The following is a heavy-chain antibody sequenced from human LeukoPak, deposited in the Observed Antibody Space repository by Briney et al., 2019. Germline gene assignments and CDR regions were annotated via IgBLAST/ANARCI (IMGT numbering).Heavy chain of an antibody. Sequence: GGSLRLSCEGSGFSFSAYNMNWVRQAPGKGLESISYISSSSATIFYADSVKGRFTISRDNAKNSLYLQMNSLRPEDMAVYFCARDRHVPGLYYYYMDVWGKGTTVTVSS. V-gene: IGHV3-48*01. CDR1: GFSFSAYN. CDR2: ISSSSATI. D-gene: IGHD6-6*01. CDR3: ARDRHVPGLYYYYMDV. J-gene: IGHJ6*03.